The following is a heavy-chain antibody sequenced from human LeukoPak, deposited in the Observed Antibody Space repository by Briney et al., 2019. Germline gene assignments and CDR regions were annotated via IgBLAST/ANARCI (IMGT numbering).Heavy chain of an antibody. Sequence: PSETLSLTCAVYGGSFSGYYWSWIRQPPGKGLEWIGEINHSGSTNYNPSLKSRVTISVDTSKNQFSLKLSSVTAADTAVYYCARTNYDYVWGSYPLYYFDYWGQGTLVTVSS. D-gene: IGHD3-16*01. CDR3: ARTNYDYVWGSYPLYYFDY. V-gene: IGHV4-34*01. CDR1: GGSFSGYY. J-gene: IGHJ4*02. CDR2: INHSGST.